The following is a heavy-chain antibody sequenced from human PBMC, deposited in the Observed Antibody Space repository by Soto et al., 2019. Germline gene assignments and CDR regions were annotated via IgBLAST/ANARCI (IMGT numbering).Heavy chain of an antibody. D-gene: IGHD3-22*01. J-gene: IGHJ5*02. CDR1: GYTFTSYD. V-gene: IGHV1-8*01. Sequence: GASVKVSCKASGYTFTSYDINWVRQATGQGLEWMGWTNPNSGNTGYAQKFQGRVTMTRNTSISTAYMELSSLRSEDTAVYYCARVSYDSSGANWFDPWGQGTLVTVSS. CDR2: TNPNSGNT. CDR3: ARVSYDSSGANWFDP.